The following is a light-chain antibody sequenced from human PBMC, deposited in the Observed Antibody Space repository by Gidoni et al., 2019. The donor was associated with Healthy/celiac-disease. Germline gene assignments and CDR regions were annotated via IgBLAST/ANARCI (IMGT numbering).Light chain of an antibody. J-gene: IGKJ4*01. Sequence: EIVMTQSPAILSVSPGERATLSCRASQRVSSNLAWYQQKPGQAPRLLIYGASTRATGIPARFSGSGSGTEFTLTISSLQSEDFAVYYCQQYNNWPPLTFXGXTKVEIK. V-gene: IGKV3-15*01. CDR2: GAS. CDR1: QRVSSN. CDR3: QQYNNWPPLT.